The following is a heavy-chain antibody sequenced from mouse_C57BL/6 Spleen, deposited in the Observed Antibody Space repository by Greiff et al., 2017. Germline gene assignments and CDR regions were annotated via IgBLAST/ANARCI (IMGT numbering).Heavy chain of an antibody. CDR2: IDPSDSYT. D-gene: IGHD1-1*01. V-gene: IGHV1-59*01. J-gene: IGHJ2*01. CDR3: ARERRFTTVVPPDY. CDR1: GYTFTSYW. Sequence: QVQLQQPGAELVRPGTSVKLSCKASGYTFTSYWMHWVKQRPGPGLEWIGVIDPSDSYTTYNQKFKGKATLPVATSSSTAYMQLSSLTSEDSAVYYCARERRFTTVVPPDYWGQGTTRTVSS.